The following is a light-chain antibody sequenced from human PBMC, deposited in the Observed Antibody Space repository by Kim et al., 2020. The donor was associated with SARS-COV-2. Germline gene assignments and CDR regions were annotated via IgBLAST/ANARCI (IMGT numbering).Light chain of an antibody. V-gene: IGLV3-1*01. Sequence: SYELTQPPSVSVSPGQTASITCSGHTLGDKYASWYQQKPGQSPVLVIYQDTKRPSGIPERFSGSNSGNTATLTISGTQAMDEADYYCQAWDSSTVVFGGGTLLTVL. CDR3: QAWDSSTVV. CDR2: QDT. J-gene: IGLJ2*01. CDR1: TLGDKY.